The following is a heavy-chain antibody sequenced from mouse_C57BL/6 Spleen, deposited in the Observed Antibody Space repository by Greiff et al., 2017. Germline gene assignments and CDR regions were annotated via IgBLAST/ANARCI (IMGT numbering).Heavy chain of an antibody. CDR3: ARRGGYDGYAMDY. CDR1: GYTFTNYW. CDR2: IYPGGGYT. D-gene: IGHD2-2*01. V-gene: IGHV1-63*01. Sequence: VQLQQSGAELVRPGTSVKMSCKASGYTFTNYWIGWAKQRPGHGLEWIGDIYPGGGYTNYNEKFKGKATLTADKSSSTAYMQFSSLTPEDSAIYYCARRGGYDGYAMDYWGQGTSVTVSS. J-gene: IGHJ4*01.